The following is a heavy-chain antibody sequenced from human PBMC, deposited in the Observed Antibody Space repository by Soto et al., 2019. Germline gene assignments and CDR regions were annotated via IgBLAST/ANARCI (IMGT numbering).Heavy chain of an antibody. Sequence: GGSLRRSCAVSGFTFSNYAVTWVRQAPGKGLEWVSVMSGNGGRILYADSVKGRFTISRDNSKNTLYLQMNSLRLEDTAVYYCVKDPVSGGTGGAWFDYWRQGTLVTVSS. J-gene: IGHJ4*02. V-gene: IGHV3-23*01. CDR2: MSGNGGRI. D-gene: IGHD2-8*02. CDR1: GFTFSNYA. CDR3: VKDPVSGGTGGAWFDY.